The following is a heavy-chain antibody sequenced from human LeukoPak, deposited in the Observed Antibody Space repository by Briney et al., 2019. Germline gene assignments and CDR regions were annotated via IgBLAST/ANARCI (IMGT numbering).Heavy chain of an antibody. CDR2: INHSGST. CDR3: ARGAVPAAILAYFDY. Sequence: SETLSLTCAVYGGSFSGYYWSWIRQPPGKGLEWIGEINHSGSTNYNPSLKSRVTISVDTSKNQFSLKLSSVTAADTAVYYCARGAVPAAILAYFDYWGQGTLATVSS. CDR1: GGSFSGYY. J-gene: IGHJ4*02. V-gene: IGHV4-34*01. D-gene: IGHD2-2*01.